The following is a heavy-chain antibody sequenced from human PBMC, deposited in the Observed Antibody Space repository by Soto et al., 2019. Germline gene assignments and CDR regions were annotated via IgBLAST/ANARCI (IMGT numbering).Heavy chain of an antibody. CDR1: GFTFRTYT. D-gene: IGHD3-10*01. J-gene: IGHJ6*02. V-gene: IGHV3-21*01. CDR2: IRGFSPYT. CDR3: ARDRGYDAHDYYYNAMDV. Sequence: GGSLRLSCISSGFTFRTYTMNWVRQAPGKGLEWVSGIRGFSPYTFYAESVKGRFTISRDNAKNSLDLQMDRLRAEDTAVYYCARDRGYDAHDYYYNAMDVWGQGTTVTVSS.